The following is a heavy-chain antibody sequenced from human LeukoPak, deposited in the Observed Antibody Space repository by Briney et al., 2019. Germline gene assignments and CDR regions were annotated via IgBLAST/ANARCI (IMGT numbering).Heavy chain of an antibody. Sequence: ASVKVSCKASGYTFTGYYMHWVRQAPGQGLEWMGWINPNSGGTNYAQKFQGRVTMTRDTSISTAYMELSRLRSDDTAVYYCAREMVATNYYYDSSGAVDYWGQGTLVTVSS. CDR3: AREMVATNYYYDSSGAVDY. CDR1: GYTFTGYY. CDR2: INPNSGGT. V-gene: IGHV1-2*02. J-gene: IGHJ4*02. D-gene: IGHD3-22*01.